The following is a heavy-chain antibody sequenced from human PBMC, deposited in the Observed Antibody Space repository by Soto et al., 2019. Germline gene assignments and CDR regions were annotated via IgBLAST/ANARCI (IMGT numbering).Heavy chain of an antibody. CDR2: ISYDGVNQ. CDR1: GFTFGNHA. J-gene: IGHJ4*02. CDR3: ARGIQLWRRLFDY. V-gene: IGHV3-30-3*01. D-gene: IGHD5-18*01. Sequence: GGSLRLSCAASGFTFGNHAFHWVRQAPGKGLEWVAVISYDGVNQYYADSVKGRFTISRDNSKSTLYLQMSSLRPEDTAVYYCARGIQLWRRLFDYWGQGTLVTVSS.